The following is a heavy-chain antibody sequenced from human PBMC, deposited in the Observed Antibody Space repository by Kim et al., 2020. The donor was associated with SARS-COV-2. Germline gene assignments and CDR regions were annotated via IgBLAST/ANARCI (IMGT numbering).Heavy chain of an antibody. CDR3: ARDFVSNTYYYDSSGLNAFDI. CDR2: IWYDGSNK. D-gene: IGHD3-22*01. CDR1: GFTFSSYG. J-gene: IGHJ3*02. V-gene: IGHV3-33*01. Sequence: GGSLRLSCAASGFTFSSYGMHWVRQAPGKGLEWVAVIWYDGSNKYYADSVKGRFTISRDNSKNTLYLQMNSLRAEDTAVYYCARDFVSNTYYYDSSGLNAFDIWGQGTMVTVSS.